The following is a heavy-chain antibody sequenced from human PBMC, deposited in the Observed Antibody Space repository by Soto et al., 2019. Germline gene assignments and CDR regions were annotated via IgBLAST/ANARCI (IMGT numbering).Heavy chain of an antibody. CDR1: GYTFTSYY. CDR2: INPSGGST. D-gene: IGHD1-1*01. V-gene: IGHV1-46*03. J-gene: IGHJ3*02. CDR3: GRVGYNWNDVGTLRAFDI. Sequence: ASVKVSCKASGYTFTSYYMHWVRQAPGQGLEWMGIINPSGGSTSYAQKFQGRVTMTRDTSTSTVYMELSSLISEDTAVYYCGRVGYNWNDVGTLRAFDIWGQGTMVTVSS.